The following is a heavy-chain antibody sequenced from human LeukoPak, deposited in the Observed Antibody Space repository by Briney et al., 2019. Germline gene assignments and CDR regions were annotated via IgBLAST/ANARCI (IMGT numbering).Heavy chain of an antibody. CDR3: AKAGYRGSSVNYFDY. V-gene: IGHV3-23*01. D-gene: IGHD6-6*01. CDR1: GFTFSSYA. J-gene: IGHJ4*02. CDR2: ISGSGGNT. Sequence: PGGSLRLPCAPSGFTFSSYAMSWVRQAPGMGLEWLSAISGSGGNTYYADSVKGRFTISRDNSQNTLSLQMNSLRAEDTAVYFCAKAGYRGSSVNYFDYWGQGTLVTVSS.